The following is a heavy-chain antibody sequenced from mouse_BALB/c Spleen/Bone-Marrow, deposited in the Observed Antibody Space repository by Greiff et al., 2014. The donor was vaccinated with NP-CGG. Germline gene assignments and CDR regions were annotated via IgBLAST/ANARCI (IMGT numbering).Heavy chain of an antibody. Sequence: VQLQQSGAELVKPGASVKLSCTASGFNIKDTYMHWVKQRPEQGLGWIGGIDPANGNTKYDPKFQGKATITADTSSNTAYLQLSSLTSEDTAVYYCAREVDYAMDYWGQGTSVTVSS. CDR2: IDPANGNT. CDR1: GFNIKDTY. D-gene: IGHD1-1*01. CDR3: AREVDYAMDY. J-gene: IGHJ4*01. V-gene: IGHV14-3*02.